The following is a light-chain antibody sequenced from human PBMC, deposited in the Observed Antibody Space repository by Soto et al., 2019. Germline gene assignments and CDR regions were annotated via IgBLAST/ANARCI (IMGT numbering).Light chain of an antibody. CDR2: KAS. CDR1: QTISTW. J-gene: IGKJ1*01. V-gene: IGKV1-5*03. Sequence: DIQMTQSPSTLSASVGDRVTITCRASQTISTWLGWYQQKAGKAPKVLIYKASSLQIGVPSRFSGSGSGTEFTLTISSLQPDDSATYYCQQYNSYSQTFGQGTKVDIK. CDR3: QQYNSYSQT.